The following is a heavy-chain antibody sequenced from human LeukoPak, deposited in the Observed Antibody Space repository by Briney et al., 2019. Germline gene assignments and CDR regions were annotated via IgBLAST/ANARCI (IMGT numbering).Heavy chain of an antibody. D-gene: IGHD4/OR15-4a*01. V-gene: IGHV3-23*01. J-gene: IGHJ4*02. Sequence: GESLRLSCEASGFSFSNHAMTWVRQAPGEGLQWVSTYSDNGETSFYRDSVRGRFTISRDISTNTLYLQMDGLRADDTAVYYCARGGAYDYGVLDGWGKGTLVTISS. CDR1: GFSFSNHA. CDR2: YSDNGETS. CDR3: ARGGAYDYGVLDG.